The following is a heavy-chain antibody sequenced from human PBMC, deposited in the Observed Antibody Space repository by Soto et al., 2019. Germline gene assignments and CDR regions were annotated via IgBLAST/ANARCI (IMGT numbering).Heavy chain of an antibody. CDR2: INSDGSST. CDR1: GFTFSSYW. J-gene: IGHJ4*02. D-gene: IGHD3-22*01. CDR3: ARPRYDGSGTPFDH. Sequence: EVQLVESGGGIVQPGGSLRLSCAASGFTFSSYWMHWVRQVPGKGLVWVSRINSDGSSTSYADSVKGRFTISRDNAKKTLYLQMNSLTGEDTAVYYWARPRYDGSGTPFDHWGQGTLVTVSS. V-gene: IGHV3-74*01.